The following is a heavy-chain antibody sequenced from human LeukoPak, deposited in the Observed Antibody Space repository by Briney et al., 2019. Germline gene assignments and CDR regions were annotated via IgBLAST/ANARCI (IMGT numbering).Heavy chain of an antibody. CDR1: GGYISSYY. V-gene: IGHV4-4*07. D-gene: IGHD3-3*01. CDR2: IYTSGST. Sequence: SETLSLTCTVSGGYISSYYWSWIRQPAGKGLEWIGRIYTSGSTNYNPSLKSRVTMSVDTHKNQFSLKLSSVTVADTAVYYWASFSPGIDFWSGPPKAFDILGQGTMVTVSS. J-gene: IGHJ3*02. CDR3: ASFSPGIDFWSGPPKAFDI.